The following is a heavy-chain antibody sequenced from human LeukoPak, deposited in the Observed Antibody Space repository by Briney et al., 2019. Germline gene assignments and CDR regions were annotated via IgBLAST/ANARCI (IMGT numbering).Heavy chain of an antibody. V-gene: IGHV3-21*01. Sequence: GGSLRLSCAASGFTFSSYSMNWVRQAPGKGLEWVSSISSSSSYIYYADSVKGRFTISRDNAKNSLYLQMNSLRAEDTAVYYCARDVLGSGTHPRDWGQGTLVTVSS. J-gene: IGHJ4*02. CDR1: GFTFSSYS. CDR3: ARDVLGSGTHPRD. D-gene: IGHD3-10*01. CDR2: ISSSSSYI.